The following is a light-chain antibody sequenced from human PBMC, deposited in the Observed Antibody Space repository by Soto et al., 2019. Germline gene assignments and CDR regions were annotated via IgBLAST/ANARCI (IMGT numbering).Light chain of an antibody. CDR3: QQYNNWAFT. V-gene: IGKV3-15*01. Sequence: EIVMTHSPATLSVSPGERATLSCMASQSVSSNLAWYQQKPGQAPRLLIYGASTRATGIPARFSGSGSGTEFTLTISSLQSEDFAVYYCQQYNNWAFTVGPGTKVDNK. CDR1: QSVSSN. J-gene: IGKJ3*01. CDR2: GAS.